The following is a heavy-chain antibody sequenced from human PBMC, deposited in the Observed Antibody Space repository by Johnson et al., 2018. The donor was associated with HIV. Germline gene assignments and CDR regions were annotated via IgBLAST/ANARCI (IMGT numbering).Heavy chain of an antibody. CDR3: AKDVGNYWPNAFDV. D-gene: IGHD3-22*01. V-gene: IGHV3-33*06. J-gene: IGHJ3*01. CDR1: GFTFSSYG. Sequence: QVHLVESGGGVVQPGRSLRLSCAASGFTFSSYGMHWVRQAPGKGLEWVAVIWYDGSNKYYADSVNGRFTISRDNSKNTLYLQMNSLRAEDTAVYYCAKDVGNYWPNAFDVWGQGTMVTVSS. CDR2: IWYDGSNK.